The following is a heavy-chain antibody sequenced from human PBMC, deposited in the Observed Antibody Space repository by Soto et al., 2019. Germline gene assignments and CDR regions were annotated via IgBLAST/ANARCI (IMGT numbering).Heavy chain of an antibody. J-gene: IGHJ4*02. Sequence: EVQLVESGGGLVHPGGSLRLSCAASGFTFRNSWMHWVRQGPGKGLVWVSRITGDGTDTNYADSVKGRFTISRDNAKNTLYLQISSLRAEDTAIYYCIREGGYSGYDSLPEFWGQGTLVTVSS. CDR2: ITGDGTDT. D-gene: IGHD5-12*01. CDR1: GFTFRNSW. V-gene: IGHV3-74*01. CDR3: IREGGYSGYDSLPEF.